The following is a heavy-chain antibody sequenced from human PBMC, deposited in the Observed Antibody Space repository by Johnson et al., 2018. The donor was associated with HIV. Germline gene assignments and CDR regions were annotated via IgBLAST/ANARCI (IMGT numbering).Heavy chain of an antibody. CDR2: ISGSGGNT. CDR1: GFTFSSYA. D-gene: IGHD2-2*01. J-gene: IGHJ3*01. Sequence: VQLVESGGGLVQPGGSLRLSCAASGFTFSSYAMSWVRQAPGKGLEWVSAISGSGGNTYYADSLKGRLSLPRANSKNTAYLQMHSLRAEDTAVYYGVRAPLGYCSSSTCITDAFDVWGQGTMVTVSS. CDR3: VRAPLGYCSSSTCITDAFDV. V-gene: IGHV3-23*04.